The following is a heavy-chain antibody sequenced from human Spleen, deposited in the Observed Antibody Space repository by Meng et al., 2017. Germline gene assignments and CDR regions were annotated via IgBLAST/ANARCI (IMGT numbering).Heavy chain of an antibody. CDR1: GFTFDDYA. V-gene: IGHV3-9*01. CDR3: ARSGYSYGRGFDP. J-gene: IGHJ5*02. Sequence: SLKISCAASGFTFDDYAMHWVRQAPGKGLEWVSGISWNRGSIGYADSVKGRFTISRDNAKNSLYLQMNSLRAEDTAVYYCARSGYSYGRGFDPWGQGTLVTVSS. CDR2: ISWNRGSI. D-gene: IGHD5-18*01.